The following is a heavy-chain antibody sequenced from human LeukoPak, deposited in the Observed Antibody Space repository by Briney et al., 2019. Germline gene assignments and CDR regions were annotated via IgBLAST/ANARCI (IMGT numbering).Heavy chain of an antibody. V-gene: IGHV4-34*01. CDR3: AGGEKYYYDSSGYYCDY. Sequence: SETLSLTCAVYGGSFSGYYWSWICQPPGKGLEWIGEINHSGSTNYNPSLKSRVTISVDTSKNQFSLKLSSVTAADTAVYYCAGGEKYYYDSSGYYCDYWGQGTLVTVSS. J-gene: IGHJ4*02. CDR1: GGSFSGYY. CDR2: INHSGST. D-gene: IGHD3-22*01.